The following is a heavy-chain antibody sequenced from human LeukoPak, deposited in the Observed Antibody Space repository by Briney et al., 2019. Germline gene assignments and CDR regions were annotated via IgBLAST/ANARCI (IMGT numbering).Heavy chain of an antibody. V-gene: IGHV3-21*01. CDR1: GFTFSSYS. Sequence: GGSLRLSCAASGFTFSSYSMNWVRQAPGKGLEWVSSISSSSSYIYYADSVKGRFTIPRDNVKNSLYLQMTSLRDEDTAVYYCARGGCSGTSCYSLWGQGTLVTVSS. CDR2: ISSSSSYI. D-gene: IGHD2-2*01. CDR3: ARGGCSGTSCYSL. J-gene: IGHJ4*02.